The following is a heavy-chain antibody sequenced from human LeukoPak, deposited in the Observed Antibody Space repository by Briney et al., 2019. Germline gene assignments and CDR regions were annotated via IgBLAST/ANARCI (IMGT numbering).Heavy chain of an antibody. CDR3: TTDYSSGWYSPPSIDY. CDR2: IKSKTDGGTT. Sequence: GGSLRLSCAASEFTFSNAWMSWVRQAPGKGLEWVGRIKSKTDGGTTDYAAPVKGRFTISRDDSKDTLYLQMNSLKTEDTAVYYCTTDYSSGWYSPPSIDYWGQGTLVTVSS. V-gene: IGHV3-15*01. J-gene: IGHJ4*02. D-gene: IGHD6-19*01. CDR1: EFTFSNAW.